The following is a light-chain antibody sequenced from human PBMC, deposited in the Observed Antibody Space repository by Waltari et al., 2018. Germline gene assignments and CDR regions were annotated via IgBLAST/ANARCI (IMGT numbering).Light chain of an antibody. J-gene: IGKJ1*01. CDR3: QHYVRLPAT. Sequence: EIVLTQSPGSLSSSPGERVTLSCRASQSVSRALAWYQQNPGQATRPPTFGASNRATGIPXRFSGSGSETDFSLTISRLEPEDFAVYYCQHYVRLPATFGRGTKVEIK. CDR2: GAS. CDR1: QSVSRA. V-gene: IGKV3-20*01.